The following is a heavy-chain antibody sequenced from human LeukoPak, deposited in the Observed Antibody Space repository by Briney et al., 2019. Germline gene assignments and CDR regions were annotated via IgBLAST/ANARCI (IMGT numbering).Heavy chain of an antibody. Sequence: SETLSLTCTVSGGSISSYYWSWIRQPPGKGLEWIGYISYSGYTNFHPSLKSRATISVAMSKNQFSLKLSSVTAADTAVYYCARHKPTGSYPLELWGQGTLVTVSS. J-gene: IGHJ4*02. V-gene: IGHV4-59*08. CDR3: ARHKPTGSYPLEL. CDR1: GGSISSYY. CDR2: ISYSGYT. D-gene: IGHD3-10*01.